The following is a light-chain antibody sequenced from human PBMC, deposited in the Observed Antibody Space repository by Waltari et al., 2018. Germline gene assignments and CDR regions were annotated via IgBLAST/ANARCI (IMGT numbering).Light chain of an antibody. J-gene: IGLJ3*02. V-gene: IGLV1-40*01. CDR3: QSYDSSLTGFWV. Sequence: QSLLTKPPSVSGAPGQRITISCTGSRSNIGAGYEVHWYQQFPGTPPKLLIFGSINRASGVPDRFSGSKSGTSASLAITGLQPEDEADYYCQSYDSSLTGFWVFGGGTKLTVV. CDR2: GSI. CDR1: RSNIGAGYE.